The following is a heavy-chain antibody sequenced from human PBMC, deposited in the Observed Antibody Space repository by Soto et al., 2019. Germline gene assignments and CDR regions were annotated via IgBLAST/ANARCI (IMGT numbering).Heavy chain of an antibody. Sequence: GGSLRLSCAASGFTFSSYAMSWVRQAPGKGLEWVSYITGDSGTIYYAGSVKGRFTISRDNAKNSLFLQMNSLRDEDTAMYYCARDNGRAGSFDPWGQGTLVTVSS. CDR2: ITGDSGTI. CDR1: GFTFSSYA. V-gene: IGHV3-48*02. D-gene: IGHD6-13*01. CDR3: ARDNGRAGSFDP. J-gene: IGHJ5*02.